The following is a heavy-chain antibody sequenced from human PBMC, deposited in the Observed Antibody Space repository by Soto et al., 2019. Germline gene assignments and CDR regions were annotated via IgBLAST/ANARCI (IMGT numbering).Heavy chain of an antibody. J-gene: IGHJ6*03. Sequence: GASVKVSCKASGYTFTSYDINWVRQATGQGLEWMGWMNPNSGNTGYAQKFQGRVTMTRNTSISTAYMELSSLRSEDTAVYYCASLYPVVVPAATPGSHHYYMERWGKGHTVTVAS. D-gene: IGHD2-2*02. V-gene: IGHV1-8*01. CDR3: ASLYPVVVPAATPGSHHYYMER. CDR2: MNPNSGNT. CDR1: GYTFTSYD.